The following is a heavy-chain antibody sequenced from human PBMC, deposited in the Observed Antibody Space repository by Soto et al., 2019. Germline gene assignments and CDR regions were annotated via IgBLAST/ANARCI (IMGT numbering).Heavy chain of an antibody. CDR2: IIPIFGTA. CDR3: ARYCSSTSCYGDNYYYYGMDV. V-gene: IGHV1-69*13. D-gene: IGHD2-2*01. J-gene: IGHJ6*02. CDR1: GGTFSSYA. Sequence: GASVKVSCKASGGTFSSYAISWVRQAPGQGLEWMGGIIPIFGTANYAQKFQGRVTITADESTSTAYMELSSLRSEDMAVYYCARYCSSTSCYGDNYYYYGMDVWGQGTTVTV.